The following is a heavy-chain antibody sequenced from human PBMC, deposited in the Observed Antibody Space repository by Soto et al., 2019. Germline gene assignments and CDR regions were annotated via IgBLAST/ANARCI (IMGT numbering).Heavy chain of an antibody. CDR1: GFTVSSNY. Sequence: GGSLRLSCAASGFTVSSNYMSWVRQAPGKGLEWVSVIYSGGSTYYADSVKGRFTISRDNSKNTLYLQMNSLRAEDTAVYYCARATKVSGSAQTRTDVWGQGNLVPVSS. D-gene: IGHD6-25*01. V-gene: IGHV3-53*01. CDR3: ARATKVSGSAQTRTDV. J-gene: IGHJ4*02. CDR2: IYSGGST.